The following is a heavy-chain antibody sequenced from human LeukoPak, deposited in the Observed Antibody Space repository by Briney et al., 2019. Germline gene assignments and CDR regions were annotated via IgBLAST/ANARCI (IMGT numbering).Heavy chain of an antibody. CDR3: ARVRPAATHDAFDI. D-gene: IGHD2-15*01. CDR1: GYTFTGYY. CDR2: INPNSGGT. J-gene: IGHJ3*02. Sequence: ASVKVSCKASGYTFTGYYMHWVRRAPGQGLEWMGWINPNSGGTNYAQKFQGRVTMTRDTSISTAYMELSRLRSDDTAVYYCARVRPAATHDAFDIWGQGTMVTVSS. V-gene: IGHV1-2*02.